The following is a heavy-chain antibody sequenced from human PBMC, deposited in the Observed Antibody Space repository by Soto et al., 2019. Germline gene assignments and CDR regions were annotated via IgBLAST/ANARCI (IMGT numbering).Heavy chain of an antibody. D-gene: IGHD3-10*01. CDR2: ISGSGGST. J-gene: IGHJ4*02. Sequence: GGSLRLSCAASGFTFSSDAMSWVRQAPGKGLEWVSAISGSGGSTYYADSVKGRFTISRDNSKNTLYLQMNSLRAEDTAVYYCAKTRWFGELPPYYFDYWGQGTLVTVSS. CDR3: AKTRWFGELPPYYFDY. CDR1: GFTFSSDA. V-gene: IGHV3-23*01.